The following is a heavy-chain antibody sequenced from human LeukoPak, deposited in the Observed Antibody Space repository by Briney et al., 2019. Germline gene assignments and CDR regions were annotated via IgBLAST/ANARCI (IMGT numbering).Heavy chain of an antibody. D-gene: IGHD5-18*01. CDR2: IPYDGSNK. V-gene: IGHV3-30*18. CDR1: GFTFSSYG. CDR3: AKDFWLGRDSYGFDY. Sequence: GGSLRLSCAASGFTFSSYGMHWVRQAPGKGLEWMAVIPYDGSNKYYADSVKGRFTISRDNSKNTLYLQMNSLRAEDTAVYYCAKDFWLGRDSYGFDYWGQGTLVTVSS. J-gene: IGHJ4*02.